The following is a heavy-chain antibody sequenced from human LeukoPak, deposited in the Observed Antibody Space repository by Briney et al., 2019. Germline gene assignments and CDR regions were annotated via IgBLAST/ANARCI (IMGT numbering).Heavy chain of an antibody. CDR3: ARTSYYYDSSGYYN. CDR1: GYAFTSYG. J-gene: IGHJ4*02. CDR2: ISAYNGNT. D-gene: IGHD3-22*01. Sequence: ASVKVSCKASGYAFTSYGISWVRQAPGQGLEWMGWISAYNGNTNYAQKLQGRVTMTTDTSTSTAYMELRSLRSDDTAVYYCARTSYYYDSSGYYNWGQGTLVTVSS. V-gene: IGHV1-18*01.